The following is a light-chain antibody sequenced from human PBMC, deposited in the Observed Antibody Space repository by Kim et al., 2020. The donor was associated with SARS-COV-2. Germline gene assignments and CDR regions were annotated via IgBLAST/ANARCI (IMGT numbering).Light chain of an antibody. CDR1: QGLLDTNGYYY. CDR3: LQALQSPPYT. Sequence: PASSTCRSNQGLLDTNGYYYFVWYLTKPGQAPSLLIYWCFNRASWVPDMFSRSGSGTAFTLKINRLEAEYVCIYYFLQALQSPPYTLGQETKLEIK. CDR2: WCF. V-gene: IGKV2-28*01. J-gene: IGKJ2*01.